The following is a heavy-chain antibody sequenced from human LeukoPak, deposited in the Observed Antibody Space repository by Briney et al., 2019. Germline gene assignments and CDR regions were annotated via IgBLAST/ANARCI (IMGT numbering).Heavy chain of an antibody. J-gene: IGHJ4*02. D-gene: IGHD4-17*01. CDR1: GFTFSSYA. V-gene: IGHV3-23*01. Sequence: GGSLRLSCAASGFTFSSYAMSWVRQAPGKGLEWVSAIGGSGGNTYYADSVKGRFTISRDNSKNTQYLQMNSLRAEDTAVYYCAKGPTDYGDCYFDYWGQGTLVTVSS. CDR2: IGGSGGNT. CDR3: AKGPTDYGDCYFDY.